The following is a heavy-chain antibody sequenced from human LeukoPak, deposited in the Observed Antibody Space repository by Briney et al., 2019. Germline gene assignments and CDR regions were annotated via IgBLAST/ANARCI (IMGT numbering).Heavy chain of an antibody. CDR2: INHSGST. J-gene: IGHJ6*03. CDR1: GGSFSGYY. V-gene: IGHV4-34*01. D-gene: IGHD4-11*01. CDR3: ARRETTVTLGEYYYYYMDV. Sequence: SETLSLTCAVYGGSFSGYYWSWIRQPPGKGLEWIGEINHSGSTNYNPSLKSRVTISVDTSKNQFSLKLSSVTAADTAVYYCARRETTVTLGEYYYYYMDVWGKGTTVTVSS.